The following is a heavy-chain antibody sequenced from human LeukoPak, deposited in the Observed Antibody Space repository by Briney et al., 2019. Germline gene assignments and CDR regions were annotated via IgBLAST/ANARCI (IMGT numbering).Heavy chain of an antibody. V-gene: IGHV1-2*02. CDR2: INPNSGGT. J-gene: IGHJ4*02. CDR1: GYTFTDYY. CDR3: ARAALKGATTLFEY. Sequence: ASVKVSCKASGYTFTDYYIHWVRQAPGQGLEWRAWINPNSGGTNSAQEFQGRVTMTRGTSISTAYMELSSLTSDDTAMYYCARAALKGATTLFEYWGQGTLVTVSS. D-gene: IGHD1-26*01.